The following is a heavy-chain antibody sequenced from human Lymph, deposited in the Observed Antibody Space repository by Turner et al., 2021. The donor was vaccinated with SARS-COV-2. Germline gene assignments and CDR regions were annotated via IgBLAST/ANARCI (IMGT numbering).Heavy chain of an antibody. CDR1: GFTFDDYA. CDR2: ISWNSGSI. Sequence: EVQLVESGGGLVQPGRSLRLSCAASGFTFDDYAMHWVRQAPGKGLEWVSGISWNSGSIGYAASVKGRFTISRDNAKNSLYLQRNSLRAEDTAFYYCAKDRGGEQLVRLFDYWGQGTLVTVSS. D-gene: IGHD6-6*01. V-gene: IGHV3-9*01. CDR3: AKDRGGEQLVRLFDY. J-gene: IGHJ4*02.